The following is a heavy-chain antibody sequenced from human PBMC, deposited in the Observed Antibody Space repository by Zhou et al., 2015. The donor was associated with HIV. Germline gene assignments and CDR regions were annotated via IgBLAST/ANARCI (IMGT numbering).Heavy chain of an antibody. D-gene: IGHD2-8*01. CDR3: AREYCTNGVCYGLDDNWFDP. Sequence: QVQLVQSGAEVKKPGASVKVSCKASGYTFTSYGISWVRQAPGQGLEWMGWISAYNGNTNYAQKLQGRVTMTTDTSTSTAYMELRSLRSDDTAVYYCAREYCTNGVCYGLDDNWFDPWGREPWSPSPQ. CDR1: GYTFTSYG. CDR2: ISAYNGNT. V-gene: IGHV1-18*01. J-gene: IGHJ5*02.